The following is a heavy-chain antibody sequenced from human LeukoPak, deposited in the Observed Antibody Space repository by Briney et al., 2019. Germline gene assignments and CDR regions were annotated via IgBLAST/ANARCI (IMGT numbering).Heavy chain of an antibody. Sequence: SETLSLTCTVSGGSISSYYWSWIRQPPGKGLEWIGYIFYSGSTNYNPSLKSRVTISVHTSKNQFSLKLSSVTAADTAVYYCARHGSVSSGALVWGQGTLVTVSS. CDR2: IFYSGST. D-gene: IGHD3-22*01. J-gene: IGHJ4*02. CDR1: GGSISSYY. CDR3: ARHGSVSSGALV. V-gene: IGHV4-59*08.